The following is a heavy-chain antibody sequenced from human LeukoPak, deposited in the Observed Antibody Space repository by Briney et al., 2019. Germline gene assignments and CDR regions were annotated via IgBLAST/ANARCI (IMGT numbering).Heavy chain of an antibody. J-gene: IGHJ4*02. Sequence: ASVKVSCKASGYTFTGYYMHWVRQAPGQGLEWMGWINPNSGGTNYAQKFQGRVTMTRDTSISTAYMELSSLRSEDTAVYYCARGRTIQLWTYYFDYWGQGTLVTVSS. CDR3: ARGRTIQLWTYYFDY. CDR2: INPNSGGT. CDR1: GYTFTGYY. D-gene: IGHD5-18*01. V-gene: IGHV1-2*02.